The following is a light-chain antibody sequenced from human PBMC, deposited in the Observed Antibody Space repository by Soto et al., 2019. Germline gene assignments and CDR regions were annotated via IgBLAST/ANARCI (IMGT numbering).Light chain of an antibody. J-gene: IGKJ3*01. V-gene: IGKV3-20*01. CDR2: GAS. CDR1: QSVDSSF. Sequence: EIVLTQSPGTLSLSPGERATLSCRASQSVDSSFLAWYQQRPGQAPRLLIYGASSRATGIPDRFSGSGSGTDFTLTINRLEPEDFAVYYCQQYGSSQFTFGPGTKVDL. CDR3: QQYGSSQFT.